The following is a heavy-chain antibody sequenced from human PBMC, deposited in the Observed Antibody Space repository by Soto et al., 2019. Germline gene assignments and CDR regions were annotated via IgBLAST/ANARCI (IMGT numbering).Heavy chain of an antibody. V-gene: IGHV4-30-4*01. D-gene: IGHD1-7*01. CDR3: ATMGTPATGLYYFDY. J-gene: IGHJ4*02. Sequence: SETLSLTCTVSGGSISSGNYYWSWIRQPPGKGLEWIGFISYSGSTYYNASLKSRVTISVDTSKNQFSLNLSFVTAADTAVYYCATMGTPATGLYYFDYWGQGTPVTVSS. CDR2: ISYSGST. CDR1: GGSISSGNYY.